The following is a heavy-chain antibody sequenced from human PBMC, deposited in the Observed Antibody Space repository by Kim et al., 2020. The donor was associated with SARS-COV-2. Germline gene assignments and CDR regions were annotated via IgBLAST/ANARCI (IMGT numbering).Heavy chain of an antibody. CDR1: GYTFTSYY. Sequence: ASVKVSCKASGYTFTSYYMHWVRQAPGQGLEWMGIINPSGGSTSYAQKFQGRVTMTRDTSTRTVYMELSSLRSEDTAVYYCAISRITMVRGVINVGYYFDYGGQGTLVTVSA. D-gene: IGHD3-10*01. CDR3: AISRITMVRGVINVGYYFDY. CDR2: INPSGGST. V-gene: IGHV1-46*03. J-gene: IGHJ4*02.